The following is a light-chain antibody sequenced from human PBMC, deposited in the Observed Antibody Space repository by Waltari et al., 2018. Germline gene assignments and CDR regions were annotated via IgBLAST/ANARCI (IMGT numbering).Light chain of an antibody. CDR2: EAS. Sequence: EIVLTQSPATLSLSPGERATLSCRASQSVSSYLAWYQQKPGQAPRLLIYEASNRATGIPARLSGSGSGTDFNLTISSIEPEDFAVYYCQQRSNWPPMYTFGQGTKLEIK. CDR1: QSVSSY. J-gene: IGKJ2*01. V-gene: IGKV3-11*01. CDR3: QQRSNWPPMYT.